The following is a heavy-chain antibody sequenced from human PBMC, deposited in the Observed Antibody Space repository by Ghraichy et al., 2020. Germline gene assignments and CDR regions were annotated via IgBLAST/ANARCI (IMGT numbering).Heavy chain of an antibody. CDR3: ARLGVVTASNWFDP. Sequence: LETLSLTCTVSGGSISSYYWSWIRQPPGKGLEWIGYIYTSGSTNYNPSLKSRVTISVDTSKNQFSLKLSSVTAADTAVYYCARLGVVTASNWFDPWGQGTLVTVSS. D-gene: IGHD2-21*02. V-gene: IGHV4-4*09. CDR1: GGSISSYY. J-gene: IGHJ5*02. CDR2: IYTSGST.